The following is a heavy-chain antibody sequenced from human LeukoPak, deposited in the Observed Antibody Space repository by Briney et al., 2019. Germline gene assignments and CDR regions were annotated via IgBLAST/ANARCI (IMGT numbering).Heavy chain of an antibody. V-gene: IGHV1-18*01. Sequence: AAVQVSCKASGYTFTRYGISWVRQAPGQGLEWMGWISAYNGNTNYAQKLQGRVTMTTDTSTSTAYMELRSLRADDTAVYYCARGYYDSSGYYYDYWGQGTLVTVSS. D-gene: IGHD3-22*01. CDR1: GYTFTRYG. CDR2: ISAYNGNT. J-gene: IGHJ4*02. CDR3: ARGYYDSSGYYYDY.